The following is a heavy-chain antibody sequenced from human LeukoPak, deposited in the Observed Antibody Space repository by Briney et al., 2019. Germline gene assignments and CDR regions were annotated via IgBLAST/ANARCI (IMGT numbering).Heavy chain of an antibody. D-gene: IGHD2-21*02. CDR3: ARDRSEVTVFASAFDV. Sequence: GGSLRLSCAASGFTFRNYWMTWVRQAPGKGLEWVANINQDGSEKYYVDSVKGRFTIYRDNAKNSLYLEMNSLRAEDTAVFYCARDRSEVTVFASAFDVWGHGTMVTVSS. J-gene: IGHJ3*01. V-gene: IGHV3-7*05. CDR2: INQDGSEK. CDR1: GFTFRNYW.